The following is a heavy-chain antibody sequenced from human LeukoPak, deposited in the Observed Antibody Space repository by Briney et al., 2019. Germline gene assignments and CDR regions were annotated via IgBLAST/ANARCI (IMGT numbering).Heavy chain of an antibody. V-gene: IGHV4-59*01. CDR1: GGSISSYY. J-gene: IGHJ5*02. CDR3: ARRVQYYDIRGYRNNWFDP. Sequence: SETLSLTCTVSGGSISSYYWSWIRQPPGKGLEWIGYIYYSGSTNYNPSLKSRVTISVDTSKNHFSLRLSSVTAADTAVYYCARRVQYYDIRGYRNNWFDPWGQGTLVTVSS. CDR2: IYYSGST. D-gene: IGHD3-22*01.